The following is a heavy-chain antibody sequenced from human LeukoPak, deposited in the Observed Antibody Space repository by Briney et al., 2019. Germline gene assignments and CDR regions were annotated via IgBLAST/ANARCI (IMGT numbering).Heavy chain of an antibody. J-gene: IGHJ5*02. CDR3: ARDVSRVVVNWFDP. V-gene: IGHV1-69*13. CDR2: IIPIFGTA. Sequence: SVTVSCKASGGTFSSYAISWVRQAPGEGIEWMGGIIPIFGTANYAQKFQGRVTITADESTSTAYMELSSLRSEDTAVYYCARDVSRVVVNWFDPWGQGTLVTVSS. D-gene: IGHD2-15*01. CDR1: GGTFSSYA.